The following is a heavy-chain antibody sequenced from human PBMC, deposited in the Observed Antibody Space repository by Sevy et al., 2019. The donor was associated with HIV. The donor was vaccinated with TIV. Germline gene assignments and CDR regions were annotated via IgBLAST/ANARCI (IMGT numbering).Heavy chain of an antibody. CDR2: ISPYIGKT. CDR1: GYTFLNYG. V-gene: IGHV1-18*01. J-gene: IGHJ6*02. Sequence: ASVKVSCKASGYTFLNYGISWVRQAPGQGLEWMGWISPYIGKTKYAQKLRGRVTMTTETSTSTAYMDVRSLRSDDTAVYYCASHGVRETLSFKYYYGMDVWGQGTTVTVSS. CDR3: ASHGVRETLSFKYYYGMDV. D-gene: IGHD3-10*01.